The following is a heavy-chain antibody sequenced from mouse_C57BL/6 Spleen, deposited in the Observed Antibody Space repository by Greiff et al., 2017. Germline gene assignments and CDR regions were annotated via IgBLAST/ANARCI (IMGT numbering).Heavy chain of an antibody. CDR2: IDPSDSYT. CDR1: GYTFTSYW. J-gene: IGHJ3*01. D-gene: IGHD1-1*01. V-gene: IGHV1-69*01. Sequence: QVQLQQPGAELVMPGASVKLSCKASGYTFTSYWMHWVKQRPGQGLEWIGAIDPSDSYTNYNQKFKGKSTLTVDKSSSTAYMQLSSLTSEDSAVYYCARGDYGSSRFAYWGQGTLVTVSA. CDR3: ARGDYGSSRFAY.